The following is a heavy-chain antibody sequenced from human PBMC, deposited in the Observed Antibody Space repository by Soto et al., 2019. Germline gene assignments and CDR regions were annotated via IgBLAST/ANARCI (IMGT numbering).Heavy chain of an antibody. Sequence: QVQLQESGPGLVKPSETLSLTCTVSGGSISSYYWSWIRQPPGKGLEWIGYIYYSGSTNYNPSLRSRVTISVDTSKNQFSLKLSSVTAADTAVYYCARRLDYGDYPPDAFDIWGQGTMGTVSS. CDR2: IYYSGST. J-gene: IGHJ3*02. V-gene: IGHV4-59*08. CDR3: ARRLDYGDYPPDAFDI. D-gene: IGHD4-17*01. CDR1: GGSISSYY.